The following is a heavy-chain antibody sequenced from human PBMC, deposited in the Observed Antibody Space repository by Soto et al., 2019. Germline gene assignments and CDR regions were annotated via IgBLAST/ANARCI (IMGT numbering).Heavy chain of an antibody. CDR2: INHSGST. V-gene: IGHV4-34*01. D-gene: IGHD2-8*02. Sequence: SETLSLTCAVYGGSFSGYYWTWIRQPPGTGLEWIGEINHSGSTNYNPSLKSRVTISVDTSKNQFSLKLTSVTAAGTAVYYCARDKITGLFDYWGRGTLVTVSS. J-gene: IGHJ4*02. CDR3: ARDKITGLFDY. CDR1: GGSFSGYY.